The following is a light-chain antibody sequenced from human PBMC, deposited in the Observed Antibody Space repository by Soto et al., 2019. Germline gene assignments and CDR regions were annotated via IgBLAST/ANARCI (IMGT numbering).Light chain of an antibody. CDR1: NSNIGAGFD. J-gene: IGLJ2*01. Sequence: QSVLTQPPSVSGAPGQRVTISCTGSNSNIGAGFDVHWYQQFPGTAPKLLIYRNNQRPSGVPDRFSGSKSGTSASLAITGLQAEDEADYYSQSFWVFGGGTKLTVL. CDR3: QSFWV. V-gene: IGLV1-40*01. CDR2: RNN.